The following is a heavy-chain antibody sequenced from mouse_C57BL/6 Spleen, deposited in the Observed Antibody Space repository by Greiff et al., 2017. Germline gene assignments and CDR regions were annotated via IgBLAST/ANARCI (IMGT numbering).Heavy chain of an antibody. CDR2: IRNKANGYTT. J-gene: IGHJ3*01. CDR3: ARHQNWAGAGFDY. D-gene: IGHD4-1*01. CDR1: GFTFTDYY. Sequence: EVQRVESGGGLVQPGGSLSLSCEASGFTFTDYYMSWVRQPPGKALEWLGFIRNKANGYTTEYSASVKGRFTISRDNSQSILYLQSTALRAEDSATYYCARHQNWAGAGFDYWGQGTLVTVSA. V-gene: IGHV7-3*01.